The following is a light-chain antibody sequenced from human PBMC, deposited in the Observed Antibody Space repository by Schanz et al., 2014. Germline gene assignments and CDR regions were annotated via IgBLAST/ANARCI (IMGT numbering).Light chain of an antibody. J-gene: IGKJ2*01. Sequence: DTQMTQSPSSVSASVGDRVTITCRARQGIARWLAWYQQKPGKAPTLLIYEASTLQSGVPSRFGGSGSGTDFTLTISSLQAEDVAVYYCQQYHSIPHTFGQGTKLEIK. CDR2: EAS. CDR1: QGIARW. V-gene: IGKV1-12*01. CDR3: QQYHSIPHT.